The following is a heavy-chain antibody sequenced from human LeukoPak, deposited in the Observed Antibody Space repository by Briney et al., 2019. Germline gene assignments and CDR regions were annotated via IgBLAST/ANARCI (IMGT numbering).Heavy chain of an antibody. CDR2: IYTGGNT. CDR3: ARGDDSGYYDYFDY. V-gene: IGHV3-53*01. D-gene: IGHD3-22*01. J-gene: IGHJ4*02. CDR1: GFTVDSNY. Sequence: GGSLRLSCAASGFTVDSNYLSWVRQAPGKGLEWVSTIYTGGNTYYAASVKGRFTISRDFSKNTVFLHMDSLRAEDTAMYYCARGDDSGYYDYFDYWGQGALVTVSS.